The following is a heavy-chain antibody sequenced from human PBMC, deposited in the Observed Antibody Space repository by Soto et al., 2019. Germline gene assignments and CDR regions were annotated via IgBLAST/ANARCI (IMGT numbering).Heavy chain of an antibody. J-gene: IGHJ6*02. CDR2: ISGSGGST. D-gene: IGHD2-2*01. CDR3: AKGQVVPAAHYYYYGMDV. Sequence: EVQLLESGGGLVQPGGSLRLSCAASGFTFSSYVMSWVRQAPGKGLEWVSAISGSGGSTYYADSVKGRFTISRDNSKNTLYLQMNSLRAEDTAVYYCAKGQVVPAAHYYYYGMDVWGQGTTVTVSS. V-gene: IGHV3-23*01. CDR1: GFTFSSYV.